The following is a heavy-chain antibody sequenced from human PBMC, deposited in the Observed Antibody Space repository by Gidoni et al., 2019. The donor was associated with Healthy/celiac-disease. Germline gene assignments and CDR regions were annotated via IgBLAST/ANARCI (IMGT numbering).Heavy chain of an antibody. CDR1: GGTFSSYA. J-gene: IGHJ6*03. Sequence: QVQLVQSGAEVKQPGSSVKVSCKASGGTFSSYAISWVRQAPGQGLEWMGGIIPIFGTANYAQKFQGRVTITADESTSTAYMELSSLRSEDTAVYYCASGYCSSTSCRGPYYYYYYMDVWGKGTTVTVSS. D-gene: IGHD2-2*03. CDR2: IIPIFGTA. V-gene: IGHV1-69*01. CDR3: ASGYCSSTSCRGPYYYYYYMDV.